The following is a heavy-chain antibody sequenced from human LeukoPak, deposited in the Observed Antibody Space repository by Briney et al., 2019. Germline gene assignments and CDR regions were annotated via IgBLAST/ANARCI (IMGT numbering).Heavy chain of an antibody. Sequence: VKPSETLSLTCTVSGGSISSYYWNWIRQSPGMGLEWIGYIYYSGYTNYNPSLKSRVTISVDTSNNQFSLKLSSVTAADTAVYYCARSGPRGYSYGFVDNWGQGTLVTVSS. CDR3: ARSGPRGYSYGFVDN. V-gene: IGHV4-59*01. CDR1: GGSISSYY. J-gene: IGHJ4*02. D-gene: IGHD5-18*01. CDR2: IYYSGYT.